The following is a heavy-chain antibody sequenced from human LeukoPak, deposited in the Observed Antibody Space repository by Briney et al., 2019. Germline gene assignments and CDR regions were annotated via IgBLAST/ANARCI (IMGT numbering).Heavy chain of an antibody. CDR3: ARIYPALFDN. V-gene: IGHV4-4*07. J-gene: IGHJ4*02. CDR1: GGSISRYS. CDR2: IFSDGAT. Sequence: SETLSLTCTVSGGSISRYSWNWIRQPAGKGPEWIGRIFSDGATNYNPSLNSRVTMSIDTSKNQFSLRLSSVTAADTATYYCARIYPALFDNWGQGTLVTVSS. D-gene: IGHD3-16*02.